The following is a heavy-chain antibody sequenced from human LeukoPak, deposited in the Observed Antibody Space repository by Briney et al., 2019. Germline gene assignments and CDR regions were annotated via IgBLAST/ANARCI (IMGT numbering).Heavy chain of an antibody. V-gene: IGHV4-59*01. D-gene: IGHD2-8*01. CDR3: ARASNGSDLDY. CDR1: GGSISSYY. Sequence: PSETLSLTCTVSGGSISSYYWSWIRQPPGKGLEWIGYIYYSGSTNYNPSLESRVTISVDTSKNQFSLKLSSVTAADTAVYYCARASNGSDLDYWGQGTLVTVSS. CDR2: IYYSGST. J-gene: IGHJ4*02.